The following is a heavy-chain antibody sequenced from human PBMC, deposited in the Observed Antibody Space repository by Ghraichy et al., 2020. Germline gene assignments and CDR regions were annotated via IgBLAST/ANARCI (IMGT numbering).Heavy chain of an antibody. D-gene: IGHD6-13*01. CDR3: ARELTAAGSRTRPFDY. Sequence: LSLTCAASGFTFSSYAIHWVRQAPGKRLEWVTVISYDGSNKYNADSVKGRFTISRDNSKNTLYLQMNSLRAEDTAVYYCARELTAAGSRTRPFDYWGQGTLVTVSS. V-gene: IGHV3-30*04. CDR1: GFTFSSYA. CDR2: ISYDGSNK. J-gene: IGHJ4*02.